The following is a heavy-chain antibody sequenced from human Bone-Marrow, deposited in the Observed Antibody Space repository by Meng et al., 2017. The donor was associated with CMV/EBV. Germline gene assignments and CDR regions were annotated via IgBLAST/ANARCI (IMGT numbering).Heavy chain of an antibody. D-gene: IGHD3-3*01. CDR1: GFTFSHFA. J-gene: IGHJ4*02. CDR2: ISGSGANT. CDR3: AKRGFGVVTPDY. Sequence: ESLKISCAASGFTFSHFALNWVRQTPGGGLEWVSAISGSGANTYFADSVKGRFTVSRDNSNNTLYLQMNNLRAEDTAVYYCAKRGFGVVTPDYWGQGTLVTVSS. V-gene: IGHV3-23*01.